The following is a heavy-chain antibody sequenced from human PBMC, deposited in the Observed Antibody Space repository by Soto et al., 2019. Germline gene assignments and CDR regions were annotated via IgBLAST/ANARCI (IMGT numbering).Heavy chain of an antibody. CDR3: AAGGGLPRYY. Sequence: QLRLQESGSGLVKPSQTLSLTCAVSGGSISSGGYSWSWIRQPPGKGLEWIGYIYHSGSTYYNPSLKIRVTISVDRSKNQYSRKLSSVTAADTAVYYCAAGGGLPRYYWGQGTLVTVSS. CDR1: GGSISSGGYS. CDR2: IYHSGST. V-gene: IGHV4-30-2*01. J-gene: IGHJ4*02. D-gene: IGHD5-12*01.